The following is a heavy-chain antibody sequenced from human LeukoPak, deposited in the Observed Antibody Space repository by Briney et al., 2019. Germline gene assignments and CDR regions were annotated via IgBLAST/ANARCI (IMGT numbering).Heavy chain of an antibody. CDR3: ARSPYHDILPDF. Sequence: GGSLRLSCVASGSPFSSYWMTWVRQAPGKGLEWVANIKQDGSKKSYVDSVKGRFTISRDNARNSLYLQMNNLRAEDTAIYYCARSPYHDILPDFWGRGTLVAVSS. D-gene: IGHD3-9*01. CDR2: IKQDGSKK. J-gene: IGHJ4*02. CDR1: GSPFSSYW. V-gene: IGHV3-7*03.